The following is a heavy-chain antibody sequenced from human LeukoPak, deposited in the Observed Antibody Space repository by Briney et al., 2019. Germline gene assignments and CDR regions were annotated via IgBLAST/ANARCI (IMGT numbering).Heavy chain of an antibody. D-gene: IGHD3-22*01. CDR2: IYYSGST. CDR3: ASADSSGYLGFDL. CDR1: GGSVSSGSYY. V-gene: IGHV4-61*01. J-gene: IGHJ2*01. Sequence: SETLSLTCTVSGGSVSSGSYYWSWIRQPPGKGLEWIGYIYYSGSTNYNPSLKSRVTISVDTSKNQFSLKLSSVTAADTAVYYCASADSSGYLGFDLWGRGTLVTVSS.